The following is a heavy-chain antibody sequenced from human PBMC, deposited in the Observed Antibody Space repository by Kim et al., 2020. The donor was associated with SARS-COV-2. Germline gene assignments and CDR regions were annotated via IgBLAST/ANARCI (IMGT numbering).Heavy chain of an antibody. D-gene: IGHD3-10*01. J-gene: IGHJ2*01. Sequence: ADSVKDRFIISRDTSKNAVYLEMNSLRAEDRAVYYCARDIKFVGFAFFELWGRGTLVSVSS. CDR3: ARDIKFVGFAFFEL. V-gene: IGHV3-66*01.